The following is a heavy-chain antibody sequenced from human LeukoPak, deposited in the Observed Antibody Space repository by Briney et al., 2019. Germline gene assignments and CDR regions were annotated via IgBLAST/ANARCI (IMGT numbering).Heavy chain of an antibody. CDR1: GFSFSIYD. V-gene: IGHV3-23*01. CDR2: ISPGGDTI. D-gene: IGHD4-23*01. J-gene: IGHJ4*02. CDR3: ARRTTVVGPAPFDH. Sequence: PGGSLRLSCAASGFSFSIYDMSWVREAPGKGLEWVSAISPGGDTIYYLDSVKGRFTISRDNSKNTLYLQMNSLRAEDTAVYYCARRTTVVGPAPFDHWGQGTLVTVSS.